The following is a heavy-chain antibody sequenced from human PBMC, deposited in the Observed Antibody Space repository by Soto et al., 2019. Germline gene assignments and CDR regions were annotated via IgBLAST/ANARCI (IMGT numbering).Heavy chain of an antibody. Sequence: GGSLRLSCAASGFTFSSYAMSWVRQAPGKGLEWVSAISGSGGSTYYADSVKGRFTISRDNSKNTLYLQMNGLRAEDTAVYYCATSGLHLYSSGWSYVDYWGQGTLVTVSS. J-gene: IGHJ4*02. CDR2: ISGSGGST. D-gene: IGHD6-19*01. CDR3: ATSGLHLYSSGWSYVDY. V-gene: IGHV3-23*01. CDR1: GFTFSSYA.